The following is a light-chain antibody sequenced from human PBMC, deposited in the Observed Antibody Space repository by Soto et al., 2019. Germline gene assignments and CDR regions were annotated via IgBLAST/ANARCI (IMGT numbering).Light chain of an antibody. CDR1: QSVFSS. CDR2: GAA. Sequence: TVLTQSPATLSVSPGERATLSCRASQSVFSSLAWYQHKPGQAPRLLIYGAATRATGIPARFSGSGSGTEFTLTISSLQSDDIAVYYCQQYHNWPAFGQGTKEEIE. V-gene: IGKV3-15*01. CDR3: QQYHNWPA. J-gene: IGKJ1*01.